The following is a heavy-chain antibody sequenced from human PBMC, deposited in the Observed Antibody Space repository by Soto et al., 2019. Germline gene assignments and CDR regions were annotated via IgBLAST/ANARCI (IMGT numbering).Heavy chain of an antibody. CDR3: ARRVYGSGSDYYYYYMDV. CDR2: IYYSGST. J-gene: IGHJ6*03. D-gene: IGHD3-10*01. CDR1: GGSISSGGYY. V-gene: IGHV4-31*03. Sequence: SETLSLTCTVSGGSISSGGYYWSWIRQHPGKGLEWIGYIYYSGSTYYNPSLKSRVTISVDTSKNQFSLKLSSVTAADTAVYYCARRVYGSGSDYYYYYMDVWGKGTTVTVSS.